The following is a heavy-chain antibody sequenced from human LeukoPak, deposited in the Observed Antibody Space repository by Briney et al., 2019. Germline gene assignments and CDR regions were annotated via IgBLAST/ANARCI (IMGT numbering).Heavy chain of an antibody. J-gene: IGHJ4*02. D-gene: IGHD3-3*01. CDR3: ARSFGVVIMGFDY. CDR2: IYSGGNT. CDR1: GFTVSSNY. V-gene: IGHV3-66*01. Sequence: PGGSLRLSCAASGFTVSSNYMSWVRQAPGKGLEWVSVIYSGGNTYYADSVKGRFTISRDNSKNTLYLQMNSLRAEDTAVYYCARSFGVVIMGFDYWGQGTLVTVSS.